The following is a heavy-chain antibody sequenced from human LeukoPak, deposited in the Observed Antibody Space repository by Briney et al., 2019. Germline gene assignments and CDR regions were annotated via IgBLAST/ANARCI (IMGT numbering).Heavy chain of an antibody. Sequence: SETLSLTCAVYGGSFSGYHWSWIRQSSEKGLEWIGEINDRGSTNYNPSLKSRVTMPLDTSKNQFSLNLSSVTAADTALYYCARGGPSIAAVATRNYFQHWGQGTLVTVSS. CDR1: GGSFSGYH. CDR2: INDRGST. CDR3: ARGGPSIAAVATRNYFQH. J-gene: IGHJ1*01. D-gene: IGHD6-13*01. V-gene: IGHV4-34*01.